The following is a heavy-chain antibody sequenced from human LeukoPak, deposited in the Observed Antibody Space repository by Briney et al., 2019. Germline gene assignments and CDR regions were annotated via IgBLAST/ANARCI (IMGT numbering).Heavy chain of an antibody. CDR1: GYTFTSYG. CDR3: ARDEGRRTIFGVVIHGNWFAP. D-gene: IGHD3-3*01. V-gene: IGHV1-18*01. J-gene: IGHJ5*02. CDR2: ISAYNGNT. Sequence: ASVKVSCKASGYTFTSYGISWVRQAPGQGLEWMGWISAYNGNTDYAQKLQGRVTMTTDTSTSTAYMELRSLRSDDTAVYYCARDEGRRTIFGVVIHGNWFAPWGQGTLVTVSS.